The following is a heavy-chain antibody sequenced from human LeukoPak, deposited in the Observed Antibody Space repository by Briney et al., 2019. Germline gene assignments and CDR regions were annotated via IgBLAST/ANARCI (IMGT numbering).Heavy chain of an antibody. D-gene: IGHD3-22*01. J-gene: IGHJ4*02. CDR1: GGSISSSHW. CDR3: ARDVWDDSGYSDF. CDR2: IYHSGDT. Sequence: SEALSLTCTVSGGSISSSHWWSWVRQPPGKGLEWIGQIYHSGDTNYNPSLKSRVTISVDKFKDHFSLKLTSVTAADTAVYYCARDVWDDSGYSDFWGPGTLVTVSS. V-gene: IGHV4-4*02.